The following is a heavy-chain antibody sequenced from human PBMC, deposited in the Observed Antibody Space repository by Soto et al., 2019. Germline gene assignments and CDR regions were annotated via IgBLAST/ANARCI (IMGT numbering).Heavy chain of an antibody. CDR3: AKVSRKGSAIDFDY. V-gene: IGHV1-8*01. CDR2: VNPNNGDT. CDR1: GYIFSNYD. D-gene: IGHD3-10*01. Sequence: QVQLVQSGAELKKPGASVKVSCKASGYIFSNYDMNWVRQATGQGPEWIGWVNPNNGDTGYAQKFQGRVTLTTDISTTTAYMALTSLRSEDTAISYCAKVSRKGSAIDFDYWGQGTLITVSS. J-gene: IGHJ4*02.